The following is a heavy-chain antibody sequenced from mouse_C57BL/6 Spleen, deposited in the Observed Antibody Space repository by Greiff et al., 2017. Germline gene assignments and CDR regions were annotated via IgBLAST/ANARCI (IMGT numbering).Heavy chain of an antibody. Sequence: VQLQQPGAELVKPGASVKMSCKASGYTFTSYWITWVKQRPGQGLEWIGYIYPGSGSTNYNEKFKSKATLTVATSSSTAYMQLSSLTSEDSAIYYCAREEGLRPDYALDYWGQGTSVTVSA. D-gene: IGHD2-4*01. CDR3: AREEGLRPDYALDY. J-gene: IGHJ4*01. CDR1: GYTFTSYW. CDR2: IYPGSGST. V-gene: IGHV1-55*01.